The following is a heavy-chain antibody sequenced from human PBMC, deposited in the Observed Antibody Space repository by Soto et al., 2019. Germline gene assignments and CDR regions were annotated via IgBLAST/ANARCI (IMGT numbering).Heavy chain of an antibody. D-gene: IGHD3-16*01. Sequence: ASVKVSCKASGYTFTSYAMHWVRQAPGQRLEWMGWINAGNGNTKYSQKFQGRVTITRDTSASTAYMELSSLRSEDTAVYYCARGGSLYWYFVLRGRGPLVTVSS. V-gene: IGHV1-3*01. CDR1: GYTFTSYA. J-gene: IGHJ2*01. CDR3: ARGGSLYWYFVL. CDR2: INAGNGNT.